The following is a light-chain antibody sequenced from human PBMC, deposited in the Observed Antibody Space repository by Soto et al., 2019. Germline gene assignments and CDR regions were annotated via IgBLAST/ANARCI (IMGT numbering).Light chain of an antibody. CDR1: QSVTSSY. V-gene: IGKV3-20*01. J-gene: IGKJ1*01. Sequence: GERATLSCRASQSVTSSYLAWYQQKPGQAPRLLIYGASSRATGITDRFSGSGSGTDFTLTISRLEPEDFAVYYCQPYGSSLWTFGQATKVDIK. CDR3: QPYGSSLWT. CDR2: GAS.